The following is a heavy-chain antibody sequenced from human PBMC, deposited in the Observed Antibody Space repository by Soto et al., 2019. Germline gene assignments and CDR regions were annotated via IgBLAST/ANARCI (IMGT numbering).Heavy chain of an antibody. J-gene: IGHJ5*02. CDR2: IYYSGTT. D-gene: IGHD3-10*01. CDR1: GGSITNYL. Sequence: SEPLSLTCTVSGGSITNYLWSWIRQSPGKGLEWIGYIYYSGTTNYNPSLMSRVTISVDTSKNHFSLKLTSVTAADTAVYYCARVYGSGSLTNWFDPWGRGTLVTVSS. V-gene: IGHV4-59*01. CDR3: ARVYGSGSLTNWFDP.